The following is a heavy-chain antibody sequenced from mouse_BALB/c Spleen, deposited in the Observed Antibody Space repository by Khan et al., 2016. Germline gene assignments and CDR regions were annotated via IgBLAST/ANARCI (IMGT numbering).Heavy chain of an antibody. CDR3: ARGNGYLDY. J-gene: IGHJ2*01. CDR2: IDPSDSYT. Sequence: QVQLQQSGAELVKPGASVKLSCKASGYTFTSYWMHWVKQRPGQGLEWIGEIDPSDSYTNYNQKFKGKATLTVDKSSSTAYMQFSSLTSEDSAVYYCARGNGYLDYWGQGTTLTVSS. V-gene: IGHV1-69*02. CDR1: GYTFTSYW. D-gene: IGHD1-1*02.